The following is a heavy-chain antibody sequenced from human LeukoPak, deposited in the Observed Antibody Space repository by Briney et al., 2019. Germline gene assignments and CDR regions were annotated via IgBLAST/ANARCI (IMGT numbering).Heavy chain of an antibody. D-gene: IGHD6-19*01. CDR1: GGSISSGSYY. CDR3: ARGKRYSSGYYMDV. V-gene: IGHV4-61*02. J-gene: IGHJ6*03. CDR2: IYTSGST. Sequence: SETLSLTCTVSGGSISSGSYYWSWIRQPAGKGLEWIGRIYTSGSTNYNPSLKSRVTISVDTSKNQFSLKLSSVTAADTAVYYCARGKRYSSGYYMDVWGKGTTVTISS.